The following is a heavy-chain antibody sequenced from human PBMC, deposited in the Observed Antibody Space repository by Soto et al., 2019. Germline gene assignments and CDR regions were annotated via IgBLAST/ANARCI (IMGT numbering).Heavy chain of an antibody. CDR1: GGTFSSYT. CDR3: ANSGSYLEAFDI. D-gene: IGHD1-26*01. Sequence: ASVKVSCKASGGTFSSYTISWVRQAPGQGLEWMGRIIPILGIANYAQKFQGRVTITADKSTSTAYMELSSLRSEDTAVYYCANSGSYLEAFDIWGQGTMVTVSS. CDR2: IIPILGIA. J-gene: IGHJ3*02. V-gene: IGHV1-69*02.